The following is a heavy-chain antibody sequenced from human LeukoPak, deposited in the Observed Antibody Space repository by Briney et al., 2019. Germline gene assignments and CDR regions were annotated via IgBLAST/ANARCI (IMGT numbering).Heavy chain of an antibody. CDR1: GDSVSSDSAA. V-gene: IGHV6-1*01. CDR3: ARGGPHYLARLDPFDF. CDR2: TYYRSKWYN. Sequence: SQTLSLTCAISGDSVSSDSAAWNWIRQSPSRGLEWLGRTYYRSKWYNDYAVSMKSRITINPDTSKNQFSLRLSSVTAADTAVYYCARGGPHYLARLDPFDFWGQGTLVTVSS. D-gene: IGHD3-10*01. J-gene: IGHJ4*02.